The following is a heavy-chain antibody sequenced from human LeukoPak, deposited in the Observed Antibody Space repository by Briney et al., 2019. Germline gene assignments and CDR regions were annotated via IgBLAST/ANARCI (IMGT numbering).Heavy chain of an antibody. V-gene: IGHV1-46*01. CDR3: ARGGYSGSYYSRGDY. D-gene: IGHD1-26*01. CDR1: GYTFTSYY. Sequence: ASVKVSCKASGYTFTSYYMHWVRQAPGQGLEWMGIINPSGGSTSYAQKFQGRVTMTRDMSTSTVYMELSSLRSDDTAVYYCARGGYSGSYYSRGDYWGQGTLVTVSS. J-gene: IGHJ4*02. CDR2: INPSGGST.